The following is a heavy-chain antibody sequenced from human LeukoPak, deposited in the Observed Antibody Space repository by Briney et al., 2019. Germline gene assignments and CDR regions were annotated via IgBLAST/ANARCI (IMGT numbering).Heavy chain of an antibody. J-gene: IGHJ4*02. CDR3: ARDGFRLVPAAIIDY. V-gene: IGHV3-48*01. D-gene: IGHD2-2*02. CDR2: ISSSSSTM. Sequence: QSGGSLRLSCAASGFAFSGYSMNWVRQAPGKGLEWVSYISSSSSTMYYLDSVKGRFTISRDNAKSSLYLQMNSLRAEDTAMYYCARDGFRLVPAAIIDYWGQGALVTVSS. CDR1: GFAFSGYS.